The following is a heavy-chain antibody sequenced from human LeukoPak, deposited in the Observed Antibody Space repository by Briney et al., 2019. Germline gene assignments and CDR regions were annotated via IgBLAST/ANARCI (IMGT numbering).Heavy chain of an antibody. Sequence: GGSLRLSCTASGFTFGDYAMSWVRQAPGKGLEWVGFIRSKAYGGTTEYAASVKGRFTISRDDSKSIAYLQMNSLKTEDTAVYYCTRDWITMIVVVIGDYWGQGTLVTVSS. V-gene: IGHV3-49*04. J-gene: IGHJ4*02. CDR1: GFTFGDYA. CDR3: TRDWITMIVVVIGDY. CDR2: IRSKAYGGTT. D-gene: IGHD3-22*01.